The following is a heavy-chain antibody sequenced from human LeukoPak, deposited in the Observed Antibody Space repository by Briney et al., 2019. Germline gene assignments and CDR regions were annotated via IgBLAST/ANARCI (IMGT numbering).Heavy chain of an antibody. V-gene: IGHV4-59*01. CDR2: IYYSGSG. D-gene: IGHD4-11*01. CDR1: GGSISSYY. CDR3: ARTSGMTTVYYYYTDV. Sequence: PSETLSLTCTVSGGSISSYYWSWIRQPPGKGLEWIGYIYYSGSGNYNPSLKSRVTISVDTSKNQFSLKLTSVTAADTAVYYCARTSGMTTVYYYYTDVWGKGTTVIVSS. J-gene: IGHJ6*03.